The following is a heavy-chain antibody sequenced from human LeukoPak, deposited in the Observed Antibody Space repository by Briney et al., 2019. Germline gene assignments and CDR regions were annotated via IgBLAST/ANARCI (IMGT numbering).Heavy chain of an antibody. Sequence: GGSLRLSCAASGFTFSNAWLNWVRQAPGKGLEWVSLIGSSGGSTYYADSVKGRFTISRDNFNHTLSLQMNSLRVEDTAIYYCVKDIQLSTWGLGTMVTVSS. J-gene: IGHJ3*01. CDR3: VKDIQLST. V-gene: IGHV3-23*01. CDR2: IGSSGGST. CDR1: GFTFSNAW. D-gene: IGHD5-24*01.